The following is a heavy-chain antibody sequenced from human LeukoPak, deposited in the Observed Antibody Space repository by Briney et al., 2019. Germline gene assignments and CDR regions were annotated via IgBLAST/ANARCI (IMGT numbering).Heavy chain of an antibody. CDR1: GGSISSNYYY. Sequence: SETLSPTCTVSGGSISSNYYYWGWIRQPPGKGLEWIGEINHSGSTNYNPSRKSRVTISVDTSKNQFSLKLSSVTAADRAAYYCARRHLVGGIDYWGQGTLVTVSS. J-gene: IGHJ4*02. V-gene: IGHV4-39*07. CDR3: ARRHLVGGIDY. D-gene: IGHD1-26*01. CDR2: INHSGST.